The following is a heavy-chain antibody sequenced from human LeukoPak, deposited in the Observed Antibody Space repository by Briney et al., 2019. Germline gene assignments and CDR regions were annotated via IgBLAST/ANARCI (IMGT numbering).Heavy chain of an antibody. CDR2: ITGSGGFT. Sequence: GGSLRLSHAASGFPFSTYAMNWVRPAPGKGLEWVSVITGSGGFTQYADSLKGRFTISRDNSKNTEYLQRNSLRVEETALYYCVRSLDDWGQGTLVTVS. J-gene: IGHJ4*02. CDR3: VRSLDD. V-gene: IGHV3-23*01. CDR1: GFPFSTYA.